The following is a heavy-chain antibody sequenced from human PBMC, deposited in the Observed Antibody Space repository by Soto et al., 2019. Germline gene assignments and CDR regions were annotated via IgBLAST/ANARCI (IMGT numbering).Heavy chain of an antibody. CDR1: GGTFSSYT. D-gene: IGHD6-19*01. CDR3: ARDLMHSSGWYAY. Sequence: SVKVSCKASGGTFSSYTISWVRQAPGQGLEWMGRIIPILGIANYAQKFQGRVTITADKSTSTAYMELSSLRSEDTAVYYCARDLMHSSGWYAYWGQGTLVTVSS. CDR2: IIPILGIA. J-gene: IGHJ4*02. V-gene: IGHV1-69*04.